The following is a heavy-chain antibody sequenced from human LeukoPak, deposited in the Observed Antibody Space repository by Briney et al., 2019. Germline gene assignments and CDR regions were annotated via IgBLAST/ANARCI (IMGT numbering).Heavy chain of an antibody. CDR1: GYSISSGYY. J-gene: IGHJ6*03. V-gene: IGHV4-38-2*02. Sequence: SETLSLTCTVSGYSISSGYYWGWIRQPPGKGLEWIGSIYHSGITYYNPSLKSRVTISVDTSKNQFSLKLSSVTAADTAVYYCARAYSSSWPPNYYYYYYMDVWGKGTTVTVSS. CDR2: IYHSGIT. D-gene: IGHD6-13*01. CDR3: ARAYSSSWPPNYYYYYYMDV.